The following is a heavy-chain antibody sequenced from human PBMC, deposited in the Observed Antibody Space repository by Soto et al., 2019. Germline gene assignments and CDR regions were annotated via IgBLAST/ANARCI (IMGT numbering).Heavy chain of an antibody. J-gene: IGHJ3*02. D-gene: IGHD3-22*01. V-gene: IGHV4-59*01. CDR3: ARGYYDSSGQSNTFDI. CDR1: GPSISSSC. CDR2: VYYSGST. Sequence: SETLSLTCTVSGPSISSSCWSWIRQSPGKGLEWIGYVYYSGSTNYNPSLKSRVTISVDTSKNQFSLKLSSVTAADTAVYYCARGYYDSSGQSNTFDIWGQGTMVT.